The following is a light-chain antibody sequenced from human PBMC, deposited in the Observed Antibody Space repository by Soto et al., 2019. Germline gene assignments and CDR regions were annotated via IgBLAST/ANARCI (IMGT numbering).Light chain of an antibody. Sequence: DIQMTQSPSAMYASVGDRVTITCRASQSISSYLNWYQQRPGKAPKLLIYAASSLQSGVPSRFSGSGSGTDFTLTISSLQPEDFATYYCQQSYSTPWKFGQGTKVDIK. CDR1: QSISSY. V-gene: IGKV1-39*01. CDR2: AAS. CDR3: QQSYSTPWK. J-gene: IGKJ1*01.